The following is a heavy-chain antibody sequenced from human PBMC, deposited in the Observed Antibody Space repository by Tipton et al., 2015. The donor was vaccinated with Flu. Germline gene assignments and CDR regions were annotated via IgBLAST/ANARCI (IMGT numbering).Heavy chain of an antibody. Sequence: TLFLTCTVSGGSIRYYYWSWLRQTAGKGLEWIGRISHGGSTNYNVSLNGRVIMSVDPSKGQLSLRLSSATAADTAKYYCARDLRGYSGYTGGDAFDVRGQGTVVTDSS. CDR3: ARDLRGYSGYTGGDAFDV. J-gene: IGHJ3*01. V-gene: IGHV4-4*07. CDR1: GGSIRYYY. CDR2: ISHGGST. D-gene: IGHD5-12*01.